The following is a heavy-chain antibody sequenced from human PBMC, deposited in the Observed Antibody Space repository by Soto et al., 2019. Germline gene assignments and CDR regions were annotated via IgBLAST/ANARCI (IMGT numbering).Heavy chain of an antibody. J-gene: IGHJ4*02. CDR3: ARHPGYYDILTGYTTYYFDS. CDR1: GYDFTTNA. D-gene: IGHD3-9*01. V-gene: IGHV1-3*04. Sequence: ASVKVSCKGSGYDFTTNAIHWVRQVPGQRLEWMGWIITDTGGARYSQRFQGRVTITADTSTSTAYMELSSLRSEDTAVYYCARHPGYYDILTGYTTYYFDSWGQGILVTVSS. CDR2: IITDTGGA.